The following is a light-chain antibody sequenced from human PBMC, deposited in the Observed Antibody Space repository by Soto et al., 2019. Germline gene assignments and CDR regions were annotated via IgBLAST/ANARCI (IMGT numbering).Light chain of an antibody. CDR1: QSVSSSY. J-gene: IGKJ3*01. CDR3: QQYGSSLFT. V-gene: IGKV3-20*01. Sequence: EIVLTQSPGTLSLSPGERATLSCRASQSVSSSYLACYQQKPGQAPRLLIYGASSRATGIPDRFSGSGSGTDFTLTISRLEPEDFAVYYCQQYGSSLFTFGPGTKVDIK. CDR2: GAS.